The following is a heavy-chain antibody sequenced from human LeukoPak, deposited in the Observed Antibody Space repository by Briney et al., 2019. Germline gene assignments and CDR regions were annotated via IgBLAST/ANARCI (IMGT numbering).Heavy chain of an antibody. CDR2: INPSGSST. Sequence: ASVKVSCKASGYSFTSYYMHWARQAPGQGLEWMGLINPSGSSTTYAQKFQGRVTMTRDMFTSTDYMELTSLTSDDTAVYYCARVLRKQWLVHRYYWFDPWGQGTLVTVSS. V-gene: IGHV1-46*01. D-gene: IGHD6-19*01. CDR1: GYSFTSYY. CDR3: ARVLRKQWLVHRYYWFDP. J-gene: IGHJ5*02.